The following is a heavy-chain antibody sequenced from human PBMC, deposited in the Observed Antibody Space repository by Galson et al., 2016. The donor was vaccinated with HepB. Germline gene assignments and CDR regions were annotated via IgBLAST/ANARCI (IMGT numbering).Heavy chain of an antibody. CDR2: IYWDDDK. J-gene: IGHJ4*02. D-gene: IGHD6-19*01. CDR3: AHGAGYFDY. V-gene: IGHV2-5*02. CDR1: GFSLSTTGVG. Sequence: PALVKPTQTLTLTCTFSGFSLSTTGVGMGWIRQPTGKALEWLALIYWDDDKHYTPSLKSRLTITKDTSKNQVVLTLSNVSPVDTATYYCAHGAGYFDYWGQGTLVTVSS.